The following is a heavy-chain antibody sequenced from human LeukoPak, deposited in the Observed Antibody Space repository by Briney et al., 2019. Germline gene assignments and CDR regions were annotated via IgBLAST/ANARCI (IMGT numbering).Heavy chain of an antibody. CDR3: ARDQWELASDY. D-gene: IGHD1-26*01. Sequence: PGRSLRLSCAASGFTFSSYAMHWVRQAPGKGLEWVAVISYDGSNKYYADSVKGRFTISRDNAKNSLYLQMNSLRAEDTAVYYCARDQWELASDYWGQGTLVTISS. J-gene: IGHJ4*02. V-gene: IGHV3-30*04. CDR2: ISYDGSNK. CDR1: GFTFSSYA.